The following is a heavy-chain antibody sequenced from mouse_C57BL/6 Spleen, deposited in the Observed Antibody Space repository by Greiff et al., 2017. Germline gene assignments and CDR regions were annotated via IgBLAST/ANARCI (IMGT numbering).Heavy chain of an antibody. CDR3: ARDGMELTGVYFDY. V-gene: IGHV5-4*01. CDR2: ISDGGSYT. J-gene: IGHJ2*01. D-gene: IGHD4-1*01. Sequence: EVQRVESGGGLVKPGGSLKLSCAASGFTFSSYAMSWVRQTPEKRLEWVATISDGGSYTYYPDNVKGRFTISRDNAKNNLYLQMSHLKSEDTAMYYCARDGMELTGVYFDYWGQGTTLTVSS. CDR1: GFTFSSYA.